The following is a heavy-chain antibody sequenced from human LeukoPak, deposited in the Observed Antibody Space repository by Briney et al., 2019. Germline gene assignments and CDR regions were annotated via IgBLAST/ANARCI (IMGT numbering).Heavy chain of an antibody. CDR3: ARVMMGATVTTFHYYCMDV. CDR1: GFTLSHDS. D-gene: IGHD4-11*01. J-gene: IGHJ6*03. CDR2: ITSSSSHI. V-gene: IGHV3-21*01. Sequence: GGSLRLSCAAGGFTLSHDSIGWGRQATGKGMERVASITSSSSHIYYADSVKGRFTISRDNAKNELYLQMNSLRAEDTAIYYCARVMMGATVTTFHYYCMDVWGVGTTVTVSS.